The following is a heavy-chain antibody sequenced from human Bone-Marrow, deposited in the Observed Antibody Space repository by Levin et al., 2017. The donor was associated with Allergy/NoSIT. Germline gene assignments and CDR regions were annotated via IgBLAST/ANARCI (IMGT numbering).Heavy chain of an antibody. CDR2: IGRSSSVI. J-gene: IGHJ3*01. CDR1: GFTFSSYS. Sequence: QSGGSLRLSCEASGFTFSSYSMNWVRQAPGKGLEWLAFIGRSSSVIYYSDSVRGRFTVSRDNTNNLLFLQMNSLRADDTAVYYCAKDDERRGWIAVFDVWGQGTVVTVSS. D-gene: IGHD6-19*01. CDR3: AKDDERRGWIAVFDV. V-gene: IGHV3-48*01.